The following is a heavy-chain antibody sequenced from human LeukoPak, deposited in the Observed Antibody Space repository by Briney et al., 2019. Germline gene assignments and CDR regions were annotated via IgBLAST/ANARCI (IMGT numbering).Heavy chain of an antibody. CDR3: AKDRCSNGIGCYFYYMDV. CDR2: IQYDGSNQ. CDR1: RFTFSTYG. V-gene: IGHV3-30*02. Sequence: GGSLRLSCAASRFTFSTYGRHWVRQAPGEGREWVAYIQYDGSNQQYAACVEGRFSISRDSSKNIFYLQMNSLRAEDTAVYYCAKDRCSNGIGCYFYYMDVWGKGTTVTISS. D-gene: IGHD2-8*01. J-gene: IGHJ6*03.